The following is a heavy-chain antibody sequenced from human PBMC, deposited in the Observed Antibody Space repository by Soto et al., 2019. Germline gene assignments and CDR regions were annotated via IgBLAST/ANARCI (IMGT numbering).Heavy chain of an antibody. CDR3: AREGGSGGDSWGFDY. CDR1: GGSMSSSNYY. J-gene: IGHJ4*02. CDR2: IYYSGST. Sequence: PSETLSLTCTVSGGSMSSSNYYWGWIRQPPGKGLEWIGSIYYSGSTYYNPSLKSRVTISVDTSKNQFSLKLSSVTAADTAVYYCAREGGSGGDSWGFDYWGQGALVTVSS. V-gene: IGHV4-39*07. D-gene: IGHD2-21*02.